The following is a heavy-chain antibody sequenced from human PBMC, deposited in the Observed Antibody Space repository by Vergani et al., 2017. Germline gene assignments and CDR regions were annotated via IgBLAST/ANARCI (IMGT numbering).Heavy chain of an antibody. CDR1: GGTFSSYA. J-gene: IGHJ4*02. Sequence: QVQLVQSGAEVKKPGSSVKVSCKASGGTFSSYAISWVRQAPGQGLEWMGRIIPLLGIANYAQKFQGRVTITADKSTSTAYMELSSLRAEDTAVYYCAGERTDYGDSIDYWGQGTLVTVSS. CDR2: IIPLLGIA. CDR3: AGERTDYGDSIDY. D-gene: IGHD4-17*01. V-gene: IGHV1-69*04.